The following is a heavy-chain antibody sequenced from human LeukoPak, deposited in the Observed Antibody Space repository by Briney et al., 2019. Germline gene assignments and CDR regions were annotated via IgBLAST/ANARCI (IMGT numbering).Heavy chain of an antibody. CDR3: AKARRVCTSSRCVASEIDS. D-gene: IGHD2-2*01. CDR1: GFTFSTYA. J-gene: IGHJ4*02. Sequence: PGGSLRLSCVTSGFTFSTYAMTWVRQAPGKGLHWVSGVSGSGGATYYADSVRGRFTTSRDNSKNTLYLQMNSVRAEDTAMHYCAKARRVCTSSRCVASEIDSWGQGTLVTVSS. V-gene: IGHV3-23*01. CDR2: VSGSGGAT.